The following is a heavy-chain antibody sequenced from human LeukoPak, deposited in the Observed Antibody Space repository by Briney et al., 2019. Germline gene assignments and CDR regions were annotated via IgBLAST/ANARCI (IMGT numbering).Heavy chain of an antibody. V-gene: IGHV3-7*03. CDR2: IKPDESRI. D-gene: IGHD1-26*01. CDR1: GPTFNRDW. J-gene: IGHJ4*02. CDR3: ARSGYSHSWDY. Sequence: GGSLRLSCTNSGPTFNRDWMGWLRQAPGKGLEWLAHIKPDESRIFYADSVKGRFALSRDNAKNSVHLQMNSLRAEDTAVYYCARSGYSHSWDYWGQGTLVIVSS.